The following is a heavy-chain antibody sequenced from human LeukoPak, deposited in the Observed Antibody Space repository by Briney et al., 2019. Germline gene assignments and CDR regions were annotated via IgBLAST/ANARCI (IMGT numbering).Heavy chain of an antibody. D-gene: IGHD5-18*01. CDR2: ISGSGGST. CDR3: AKDDTAVEYYFDY. J-gene: IGHJ4*02. V-gene: IGHV3-23*01. Sequence: QPGGSLRLSCAAFGFTFSNYAMSWVRQAPGKGLEWVSGISGSGGSTYYVDSVKGRFTISRDNAKNSLYLQMNSLRAEDTALYYCAKDDTAVEYYFDYWGQGTLVTVSS. CDR1: GFTFSNYA.